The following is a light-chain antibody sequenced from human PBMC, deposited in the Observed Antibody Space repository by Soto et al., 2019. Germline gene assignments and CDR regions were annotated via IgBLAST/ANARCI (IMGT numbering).Light chain of an antibody. Sequence: DIQMTHSPSTLSASVLYIVTITFRSSQSISSWLALYQQKPGKAPKLLIYKASSLESGVPSRFSCSGSGTEFTLTISSLQPDDFATYYCQQYNSYSPWKFGQGTKVDIK. CDR2: KAS. J-gene: IGKJ1*01. CDR3: QQYNSYSPWK. CDR1: QSISSW. V-gene: IGKV1-5*03.